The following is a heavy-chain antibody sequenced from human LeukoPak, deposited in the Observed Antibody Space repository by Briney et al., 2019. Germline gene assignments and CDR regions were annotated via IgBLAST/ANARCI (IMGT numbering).Heavy chain of an antibody. J-gene: IGHJ6*04. D-gene: IGHD3-10*01. CDR1: GGTFSSYA. CDR2: IIPIFGTA. CDR3: ARVSGSGSFHYYGMDV. V-gene: IGHV1-69*01. Sequence: GASVKVSCKASGGTFSSYAISWVRQAPGQGLEWMGGIIPIFGTANYAQKFQGRVTITADESTSTAYMELSSLRSEDTAVYYCARVSGSGSFHYYGMDVWGKGTTVTVSS.